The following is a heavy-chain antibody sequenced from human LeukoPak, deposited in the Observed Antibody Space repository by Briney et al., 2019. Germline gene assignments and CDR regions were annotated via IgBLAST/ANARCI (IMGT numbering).Heavy chain of an antibody. D-gene: IGHD2-21*02. CDR2: FDPEDGET. V-gene: IGHV1-24*01. Sequence: ASVKVSCKVSGYTLTELSMHWVRQAPGKGLEWMGGFDPEDGETIYAQKFQGRVTMTEDTSTDTAYMELSSLRSEDTAVYYCATDLYCGGDCYLLYWGQGTLVTVSS. CDR3: ATDLYCGGDCYLLY. CDR1: GYTLTELS. J-gene: IGHJ4*02.